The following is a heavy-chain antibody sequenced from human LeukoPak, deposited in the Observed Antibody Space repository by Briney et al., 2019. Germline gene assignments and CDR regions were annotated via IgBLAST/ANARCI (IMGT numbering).Heavy chain of an antibody. Sequence: PGGSLRLSCTASGFTFSTYSMTWVRQAPGKGLEWVGRIKSKTDGATTDYAAPVKGRLTISREDSKNTLYLQMNSLKSEDTAVYYCATTSAGSYGYYWGQGTLVTVSS. J-gene: IGHJ4*02. CDR3: ATTSAGSYGYY. V-gene: IGHV3-15*01. D-gene: IGHD1-26*01. CDR2: IKSKTDGATT. CDR1: GFTFSTYS.